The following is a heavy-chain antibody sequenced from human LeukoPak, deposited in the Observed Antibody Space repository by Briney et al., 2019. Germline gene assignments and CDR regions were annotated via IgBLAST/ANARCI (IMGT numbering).Heavy chain of an antibody. D-gene: IGHD1-14*01. V-gene: IGHV3-21*01. CDR2: ITSSGNYK. Sequence: GGSLRLSCAASGFTFSTYTMNWVRQAPGKGLEWVSSITSSGNYKYYGDPVKGRFTISRDNAKNSLYLEMNSLRVEDTAVCYCARVDHTEAFETWGQGTVVTVS. CDR1: GFTFSTYT. CDR3: ARVDHTEAFET. J-gene: IGHJ3*02.